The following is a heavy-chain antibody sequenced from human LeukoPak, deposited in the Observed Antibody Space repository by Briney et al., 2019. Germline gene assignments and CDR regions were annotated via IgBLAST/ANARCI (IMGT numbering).Heavy chain of an antibody. CDR1: GFTFNTHA. Sequence: GGSLRLSCAASGFTFNTHAMSWVRQTPGKGLEWVSTISVVDDNTYYADSVKGRFTLSRDNSKNTLYLQMNSLRAEDTALYYCTQGSSIYYFDYWGQGTLVTVSS. D-gene: IGHD6-6*01. CDR2: ISVVDDNT. J-gene: IGHJ4*01. CDR3: TQGSSIYYFDY. V-gene: IGHV3-23*01.